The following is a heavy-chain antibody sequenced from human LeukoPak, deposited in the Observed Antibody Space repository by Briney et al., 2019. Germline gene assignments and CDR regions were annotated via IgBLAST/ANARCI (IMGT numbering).Heavy chain of an antibody. D-gene: IGHD5-12*01. Sequence: PSETLSLTCTVSGGSISSYYWSWIRQPPGKGLEWIGYIYYSGSTNYNPSLKSRVTISVDTSKNQFSLKLSSVTAADTAVYYCARGGRGYSGYDGGYFDYWGQGTLVTVSS. V-gene: IGHV4-59*01. J-gene: IGHJ4*02. CDR2: IYYSGST. CDR1: GGSISSYY. CDR3: ARGGRGYSGYDGGYFDY.